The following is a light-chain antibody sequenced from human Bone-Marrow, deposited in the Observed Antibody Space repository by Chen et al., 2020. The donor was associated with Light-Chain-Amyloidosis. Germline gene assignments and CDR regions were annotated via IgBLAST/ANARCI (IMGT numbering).Light chain of an antibody. J-gene: IGKJ4*01. CDR1: QSVGIY. V-gene: IGKV3-11*01. Sequence: EIVLTQSPATLSLSPGERATLSCRASQSVGIYLAWYQQKTGQAPRLLFYDTSNRATAVPARFSASGSGTDFTLTISSLEPYAFAIYYCQQRSDWPSLTFGGGTKVEIK. CDR3: QQRSDWPSLT. CDR2: DTS.